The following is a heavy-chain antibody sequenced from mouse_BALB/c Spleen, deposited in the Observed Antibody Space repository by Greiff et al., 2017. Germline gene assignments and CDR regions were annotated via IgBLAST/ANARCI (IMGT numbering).Heavy chain of an antibody. V-gene: IGHV1-69*01. J-gene: IGHJ2*01. CDR3: ARRQSTGDFDY. CDR2: IDTSDSYT. CDR1: GYTFTDYW. Sequence: QVQLQQPGAELVMPGASVKMSCKASGYTFTDYWMHWVKQWPGQGLEWIGAIDTSDSYTSYNQKFKGKATLTVDESSSTAYMQLSSLTSEDSAVYYCARRQSTGDFDYWGQGTTLTVSS.